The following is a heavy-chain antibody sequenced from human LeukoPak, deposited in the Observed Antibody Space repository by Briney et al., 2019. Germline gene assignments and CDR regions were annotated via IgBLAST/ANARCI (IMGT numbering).Heavy chain of an antibody. CDR2: IYPGDSDT. CDR1: GYSFTNYW. CDR3: ARHPGTRLWSGYYGAEPDAFDI. V-gene: IGHV5-51*01. J-gene: IGHJ3*02. Sequence: GESLKISCKGSGYSFTNYWIGWVRQMPGKGLEWMGIIYPGDSDTRYSPSFQGQVTISADKSISTAYLQWSSLQASDTALYYCARHPGTRLWSGYYGAEPDAFDIWGQGTMVTVSS. D-gene: IGHD3-3*01.